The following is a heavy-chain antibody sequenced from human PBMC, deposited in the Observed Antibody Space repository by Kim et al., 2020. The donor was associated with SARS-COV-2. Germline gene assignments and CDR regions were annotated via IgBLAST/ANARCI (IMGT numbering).Heavy chain of an antibody. CDR2: ISSSSSYI. J-gene: IGHJ4*02. D-gene: IGHD4-17*01. Sequence: GGSLRLSCAASGFTFSSYSMNWVRQAPGKGLEWVSSISSSSSYIYYADSVKGRFTISRDNAKNSLYLQMNSLRAEDTAVYYCARVNYGDYGTGLDYWGQGTLVTVSS. CDR1: GFTFSSYS. V-gene: IGHV3-21*01. CDR3: ARVNYGDYGTGLDY.